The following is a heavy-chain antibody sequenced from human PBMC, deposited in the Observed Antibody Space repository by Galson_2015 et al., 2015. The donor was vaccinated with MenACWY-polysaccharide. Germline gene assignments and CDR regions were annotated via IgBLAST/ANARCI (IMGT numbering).Heavy chain of an antibody. J-gene: IGHJ5*01. CDR2: IHYNGDT. D-gene: IGHD3-22*01. Sequence: ETLSLTCTVSGGSMSSYYWTWIRHSPGKGLEWIGWIHYNGDTKYSPSLNSRVTISGDTSRNQFSLKLSSVTTADTAVYYCARIGGMNKGNYYNFGWFDSWGQGTLVTVSS. CDR1: GGSMSSYY. CDR3: ARIGGMNKGNYYNFGWFDS. V-gene: IGHV4-59*01.